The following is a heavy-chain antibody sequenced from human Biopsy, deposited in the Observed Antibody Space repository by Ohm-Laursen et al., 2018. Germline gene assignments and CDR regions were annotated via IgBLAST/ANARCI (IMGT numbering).Heavy chain of an antibody. CDR3: VRGLADGVHLN. V-gene: IGHV3-9*01. D-gene: IGHD4-17*01. CDR2: ISWDSGRI. CDR1: GFIFDDYA. J-gene: IGHJ4*02. Sequence: SLRLSCAASGFIFDDYAMHWVRQAPGKGLEWVSGISWDSGRIDYADSVKGRFTISRDNAKNSLYLHMNSLRAEDRGVYYCVRGLADGVHLNWGQGTLVAVSS.